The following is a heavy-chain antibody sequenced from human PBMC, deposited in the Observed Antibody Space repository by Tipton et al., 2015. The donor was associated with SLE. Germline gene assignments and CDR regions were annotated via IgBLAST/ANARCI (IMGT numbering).Heavy chain of an antibody. CDR1: GGSISSYY. CDR2: INHSGST. V-gene: IGHV4-34*01. CDR3: AAWGYGYFDY. Sequence: TLSLTCTVPGGSISSYYWSWIRQPPGKGLEWIGEINHSGSTNYNPSLKSRVTISVDTSKNQFSLKLSSVTAADTAVYYCAAWGYGYFDYWGQGTLVTVSS. D-gene: IGHD7-27*01. J-gene: IGHJ4*02.